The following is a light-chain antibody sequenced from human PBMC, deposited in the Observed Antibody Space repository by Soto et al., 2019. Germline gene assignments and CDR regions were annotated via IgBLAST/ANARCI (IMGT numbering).Light chain of an antibody. J-gene: IGLJ1*01. CDR3: SSYTSSSIDYV. Sequence: QSALTQPASVAGSPGQSITISCTGTSSDVGGYNYVSWYQQHPGKAPKLMIYEVSNRPSGVSNRFSGYKSGNTACLTISGLQAEDEADYYCSSYTSSSIDYVFGTGTKLTVL. V-gene: IGLV2-14*01. CDR2: EVS. CDR1: SSDVGGYNY.